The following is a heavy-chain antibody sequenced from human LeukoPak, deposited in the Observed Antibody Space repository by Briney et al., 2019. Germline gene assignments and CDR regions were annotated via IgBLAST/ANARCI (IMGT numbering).Heavy chain of an antibody. D-gene: IGHD2-15*01. CDR2: ISSSSSYI. CDR3: TTEGTDRYCSGGSCYLAIY. CDR1: GFTFSSYS. V-gene: IGHV3-21*03. J-gene: IGHJ4*02. Sequence: GGSLRLSCAASGFTFSSYSMNWVRQAPGKGLEWVSSISSSSSYIYYADSVKGRFTISRDNAKNSLYLQMNSLKTEGTAVYYCTTEGTDRYCSGGSCYLAIYWGQGTLVTVSS.